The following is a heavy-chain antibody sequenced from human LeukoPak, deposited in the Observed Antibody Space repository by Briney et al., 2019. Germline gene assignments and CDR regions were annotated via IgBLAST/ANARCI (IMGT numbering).Heavy chain of an antibody. Sequence: GGSLRLSCVASGFSFSDSWMSWVRQAPGKGLEWVADIKKDGSVKGYVDSVKGRFTISRDNAKNSLYLQMDSLRAEDTAVYYCATYTHWVAGDVWGQGTTVSVSS. D-gene: IGHD7-27*01. CDR2: IKKDGSVK. CDR3: ATYTHWVAGDV. J-gene: IGHJ6*02. CDR1: GFSFSDSW. V-gene: IGHV3-7*01.